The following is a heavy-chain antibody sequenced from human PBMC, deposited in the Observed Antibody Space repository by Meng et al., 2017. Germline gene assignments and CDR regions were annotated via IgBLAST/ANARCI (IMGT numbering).Heavy chain of an antibody. V-gene: IGHV3-74*01. D-gene: IGHD3-3*01. CDR2: INSDGSST. CDR3: ARDLRRITIFGVVTPYYYYGMDV. CDR1: GFTFSSYW. Sequence: GESLKISCAASGFTFSSYWMHWVRQAPGKGLVWVSRINSDGSSTSYADSVKGRFTISRDNAKNTLYLQMNSLRAEDTAVYYCARDLRRITIFGVVTPYYYYGMDVWGQGTTVTVS. J-gene: IGHJ6*02.